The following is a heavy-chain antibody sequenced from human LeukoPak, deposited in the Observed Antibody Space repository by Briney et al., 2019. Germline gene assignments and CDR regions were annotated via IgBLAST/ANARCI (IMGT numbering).Heavy chain of an antibody. CDR3: VKGASSGTYYVDY. CDR2: ISGSGGNT. D-gene: IGHD1-26*01. Sequence: GGSLRLSCAASGFTFTSYAMSWVRQAPGKGLEWVSAISGSGGNTYYADSVKGRFTISRDNSKNTLYLQMNSLRAEDTAVYYCVKGASSGTYYVDYWGQGTLVTVSS. J-gene: IGHJ4*02. V-gene: IGHV3-23*01. CDR1: GFTFTSYA.